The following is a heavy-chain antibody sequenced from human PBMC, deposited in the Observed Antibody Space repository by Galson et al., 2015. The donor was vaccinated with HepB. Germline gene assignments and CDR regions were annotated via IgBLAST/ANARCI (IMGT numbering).Heavy chain of an antibody. V-gene: IGHV4-39*01. J-gene: IGHJ5*02. D-gene: IGHD3-10*01. Sequence: TLSLTCTVSGGSVSSSSYYWGWIRQPPGKGLEWIGSFFYSGPTDYNPSLKSRVTISVDTSKNQFSLMLSSVTAADTAVYYCAGRYGSGRNWFDPWGQGTLVTVSS. CDR3: AGRYGSGRNWFDP. CDR2: FFYSGPT. CDR1: GGSVSSSSYY.